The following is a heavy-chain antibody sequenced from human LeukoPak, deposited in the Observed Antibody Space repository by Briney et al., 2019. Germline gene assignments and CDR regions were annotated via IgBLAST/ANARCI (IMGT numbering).Heavy chain of an antibody. D-gene: IGHD5-18*01. CDR3: ARDSPPLDTGPDY. CDR1: GFTFSSYG. V-gene: IGHV3-23*01. Sequence: PGGSLRLSCAASGFTFSSYGMSWVRQAPGKGLEWVSAISGSGGSTYYADSVKGRFTISRDNSKNTLYLQMNSLRAEDTAVYYCARDSPPLDTGPDYWGQGTLVTVSS. J-gene: IGHJ4*02. CDR2: ISGSGGST.